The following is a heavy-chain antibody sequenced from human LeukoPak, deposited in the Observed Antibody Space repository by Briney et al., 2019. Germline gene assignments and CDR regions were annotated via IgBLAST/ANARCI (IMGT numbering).Heavy chain of an antibody. D-gene: IGHD2-15*01. CDR3: ARSEDYCSGGSCYAH. Sequence: GGSLRLSCTASGFTFRSYWMHWVRQIPGKGLEWVSSITGSSNFIYYADSVKGRFTISRDNAKNSLFLQMNRLRAEDTAMYYCARSEDYCSGGSCYAHWGQGILVTVSS. V-gene: IGHV3-21*06. J-gene: IGHJ4*02. CDR1: GFTFRSYW. CDR2: ITGSSNFI.